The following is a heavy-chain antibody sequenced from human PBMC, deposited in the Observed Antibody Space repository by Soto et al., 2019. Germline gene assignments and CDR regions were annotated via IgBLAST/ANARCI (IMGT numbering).Heavy chain of an antibody. CDR3: AKARLALAGSMDV. D-gene: IGHD6-19*01. CDR2: ISYDGSNK. Sequence: QVQLVESGGGVVQPGRSLRLSCAASGFTFSSYGMHWVRQAPGKGLEWVAVISYDGSNKYYADSVKGRFTISRDNSKNTLYLQMTSLRAEDTAVYYCAKARLALAGSMDVRGQGTTVTL. CDR1: GFTFSSYG. V-gene: IGHV3-30*18. J-gene: IGHJ6*02.